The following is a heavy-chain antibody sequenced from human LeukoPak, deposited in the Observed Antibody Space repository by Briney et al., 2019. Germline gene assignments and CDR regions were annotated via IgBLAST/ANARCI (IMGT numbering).Heavy chain of an antibody. V-gene: IGHV3-7*01. J-gene: IGHJ4*02. CDR1: GFTFSSYW. CDR3: ARDRSRCYY. Sequence: PGVSLRLSCAASGFTFSSYWMSWVRQAPGKGLEWVATIKEDGSEKYYVDSVKGRFTISRDNAKNSLYLQMNSLRAEDTAVYYCARDRSRCYYWGQGTLVTVSS. CDR2: IKEDGSEK.